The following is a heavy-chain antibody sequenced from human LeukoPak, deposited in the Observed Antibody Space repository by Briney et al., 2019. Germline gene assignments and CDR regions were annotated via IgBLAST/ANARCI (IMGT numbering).Heavy chain of an antibody. D-gene: IGHD6-19*01. Sequence: GASVKVSCKASGGTFTSYDINWVRQATGQGLEWMGWMNPNSGNTGYAQKFQGRVTMTRNTSISTAYMELSSLRSEDTAVYYCALQYSSGWYGRYYYGMDVWGQGTTVTVSS. CDR2: MNPNSGNT. CDR3: ALQYSSGWYGRYYYGMDV. J-gene: IGHJ6*02. V-gene: IGHV1-8*01. CDR1: GGTFTSYD.